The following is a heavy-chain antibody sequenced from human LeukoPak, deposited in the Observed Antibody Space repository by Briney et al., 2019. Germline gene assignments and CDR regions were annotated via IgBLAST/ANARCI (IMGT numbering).Heavy chain of an antibody. Sequence: SETLSLTCTVSGYSISSNYYWGWIRQPPGKGLEWIGSIYHSGSTYYNPSLKSRVTISVDTSKNQFSLKLSSVTAADTAVYYCARDARHRYCSSTSCYRGWFDPWGQGTLVTVSS. V-gene: IGHV4-38-2*02. D-gene: IGHD2-2*01. CDR3: ARDARHRYCSSTSCYRGWFDP. CDR2: IYHSGST. J-gene: IGHJ5*02. CDR1: GYSISSNYY.